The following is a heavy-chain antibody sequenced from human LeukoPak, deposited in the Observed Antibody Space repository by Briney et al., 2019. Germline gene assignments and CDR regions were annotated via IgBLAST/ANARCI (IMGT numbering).Heavy chain of an antibody. Sequence: PSETLSLTCTVSGGSFSSSSYYWGWIRQPPGKGLEWIGSMYYSGSTYYNASLRSRVTISVDTSKNQFSLKLSSVTAADTAVYYCARVISIYSSGWYGPMKGSFDYWGQGTLVTVSS. CDR1: GGSFSSSSYY. CDR3: ARVISIYSSGWYGPMKGSFDY. D-gene: IGHD6-19*01. J-gene: IGHJ4*02. CDR2: MYYSGST. V-gene: IGHV4-39*01.